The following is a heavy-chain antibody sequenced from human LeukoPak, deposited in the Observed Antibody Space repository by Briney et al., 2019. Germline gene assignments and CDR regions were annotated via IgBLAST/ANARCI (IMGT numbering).Heavy chain of an antibody. Sequence: ASVKVSCKASGYNFNNYGVSWVRQAPGQGLEWMGWISAKTGNTNYTQKVQGRVTMTTDTSTTTAYMELRSLGSDDTAVYYCARGSYPYSHGMDVWGQGTTVTVSS. D-gene: IGHD1-26*01. J-gene: IGHJ6*02. CDR3: ARGSYPYSHGMDV. CDR1: GYNFNNYG. V-gene: IGHV1-18*01. CDR2: ISAKTGNT.